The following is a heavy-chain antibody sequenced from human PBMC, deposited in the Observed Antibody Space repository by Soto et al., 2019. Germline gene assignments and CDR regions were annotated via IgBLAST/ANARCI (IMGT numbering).Heavy chain of an antibody. V-gene: IGHV4-34*01. D-gene: IGHD6-6*01. CDR1: GGSFSGYY. J-gene: IGHJ4*02. CDR3: ARFGIAARPFDY. CDR2: INHSGST. Sequence: QVQLQQWGAGLLKPSETLSLTCAVYGGSFSGYYWSWIRQPPGKGLEWIGEINHSGSTNYNPSLKSRVTISVDTSKNQFSLKLSSVIAADTAVYYCARFGIAARPFDYWGQGTLVTVSS.